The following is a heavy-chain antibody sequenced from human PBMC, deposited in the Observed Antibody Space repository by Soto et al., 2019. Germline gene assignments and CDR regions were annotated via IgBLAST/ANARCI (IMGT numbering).Heavy chain of an antibody. D-gene: IGHD3-3*01. Sequence: QVQLVQSGAEVKKPGASVKVSCKASGYTFTSYDINWVRQATGQGLEWMGWMNPNSGNTGYAQKLEGSVTMTRNTSIITAYMELSSLRSEDRVVYYCAGPRSGAYSYGMDVWGQGTAVTVSS. J-gene: IGHJ6*02. V-gene: IGHV1-8*01. CDR1: GYTFTSYD. CDR2: MNPNSGNT. CDR3: AGPRSGAYSYGMDV.